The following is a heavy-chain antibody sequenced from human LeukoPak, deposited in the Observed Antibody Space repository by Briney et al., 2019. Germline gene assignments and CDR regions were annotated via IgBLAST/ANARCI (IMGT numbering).Heavy chain of an antibody. CDR1: GGSISNYF. D-gene: IGHD3-10*01. J-gene: IGHJ3*02. CDR2: ISYLGSS. V-gene: IGHV4-59*12. Sequence: SETLSLICNVSGGSISNYFWSWIRQPPGGGLEWIGHISYLGSSNYNPSLKGRVTFSVDTSKNQISLKLSSVTAADTAVYYCAMGGYYGSGSYPSVDIWGQGTMVTVSS. CDR3: AMGGYYGSGSYPSVDI.